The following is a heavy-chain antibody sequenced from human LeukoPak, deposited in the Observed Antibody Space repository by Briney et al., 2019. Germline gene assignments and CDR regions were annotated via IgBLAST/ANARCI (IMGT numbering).Heavy chain of an antibody. CDR2: ISAYNGNT. CDR1: GYTFTGYY. J-gene: IGHJ4*02. Sequence: ASVKVSCKASGYTFTGYYMHWVRQAPGQGLEWMGWISAYNGNTNYAQKLQGRVTMTTDTSTSTAYMELRSLRSDDTAVYYCASSSGWYVFDYWGQGTLVTVSS. D-gene: IGHD6-19*01. V-gene: IGHV1-18*04. CDR3: ASSSGWYVFDY.